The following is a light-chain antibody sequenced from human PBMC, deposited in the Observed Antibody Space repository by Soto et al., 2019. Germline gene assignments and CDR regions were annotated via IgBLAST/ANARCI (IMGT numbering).Light chain of an antibody. V-gene: IGKV3-20*01. CDR3: QQYGDSPPWT. Sequence: EIVLTQSPGTLSLSPGERATLSCRASQSVSSSYLAWYQQKPGQAPRLLIYAASSRATVTPERFSGSGSGTDFILTISRLEPEDFALYYWQQYGDSPPWTFGQGTKVEI. J-gene: IGKJ1*01. CDR1: QSVSSSY. CDR2: AAS.